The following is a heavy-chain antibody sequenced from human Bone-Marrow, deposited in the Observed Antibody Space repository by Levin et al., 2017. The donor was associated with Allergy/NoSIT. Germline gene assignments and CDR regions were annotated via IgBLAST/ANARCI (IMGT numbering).Heavy chain of an antibody. CDR1: GFTFSSYW. V-gene: IGHV3-74*01. CDR2: INSDESNT. D-gene: IGHD1-1*01. J-gene: IGHJ4*02. Sequence: GESLKISCAASGFTFSSYWMHWVRQAPGKGLVWVSRINSDESNTAYADSVRGRFTISRDNAKNTLSLQMSSLRAEDTAVYYCVRGYNHGNFDYWGQGILVTVSS. CDR3: VRGYNHGNFDY.